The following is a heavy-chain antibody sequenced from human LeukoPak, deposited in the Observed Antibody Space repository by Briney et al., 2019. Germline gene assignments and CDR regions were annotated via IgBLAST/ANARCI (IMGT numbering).Heavy chain of an antibody. J-gene: IGHJ4*02. V-gene: IGHV3-23*01. CDR1: GFTFSNAW. CDR3: AQGAMVRGARSSNY. Sequence: PGGSLRLSCAASGFTFSNAWMSWVRQAPGKGLEWVSAISGSGGSTYYADSVKGRFTISRDNSKNTLYLQMNSLRAEDTAVYYCAQGAMVRGARSSNYWGQGTLVTVSS. CDR2: ISGSGGST. D-gene: IGHD3-10*01.